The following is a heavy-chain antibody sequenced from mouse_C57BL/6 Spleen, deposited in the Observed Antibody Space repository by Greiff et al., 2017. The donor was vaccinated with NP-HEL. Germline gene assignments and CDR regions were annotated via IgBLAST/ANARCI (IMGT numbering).Heavy chain of an antibody. CDR2: IYPGDGDT. CDR1: GYAFSSSW. V-gene: IGHV1-82*01. J-gene: IGHJ2*01. D-gene: IGHD1-1*01. CDR3: ARGEVTTVVAGDYFDY. Sequence: VQLQQSGPELVKPGASVKISCKASGYAFSSSWMNWVKQRPGKGLEWIGRIYPGDGDTNYNGKFKGKATLTADKSSSTAYMQLSSLTSEDSAVYFCARGEVTTVVAGDYFDYWGQGTTLTVSS.